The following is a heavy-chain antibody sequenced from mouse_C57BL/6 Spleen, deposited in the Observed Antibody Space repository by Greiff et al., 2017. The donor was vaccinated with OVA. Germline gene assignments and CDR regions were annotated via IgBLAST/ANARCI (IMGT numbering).Heavy chain of an antibody. J-gene: IGHJ1*03. CDR3: AKEYFDV. Sequence: QVQLQQPGAELVMPGASVKLSCKASGYTFTSYWMHWVKQRPGQGLEWIGEIDPSDSYTNYNQKFKGKSTLTVDKSSGTAYMQLSSLASEDSAVYYCAKEYFDVWGTGTTVTVSS. V-gene: IGHV1-69*01. CDR2: IDPSDSYT. CDR1: GYTFTSYW.